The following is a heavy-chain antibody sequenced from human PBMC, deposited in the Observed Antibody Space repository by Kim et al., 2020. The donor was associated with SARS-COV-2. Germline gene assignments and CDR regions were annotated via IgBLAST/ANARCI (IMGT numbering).Heavy chain of an antibody. CDR1: GGSISSSSYY. CDR3: ARRRLRTPGVFDY. J-gene: IGHJ4*02. CDR2: IYYSGST. V-gene: IGHV4-39*01. Sequence: SETLSLTCTVSGGSISSSSYYWGWIRQPPGKGLEWIGSIYYSGSTYYNPSLKSRVTISVDTSKNQFSLKLSSVTAADTAVYYCARRRLRTPGVFDYWGQG. D-gene: IGHD2-15*01.